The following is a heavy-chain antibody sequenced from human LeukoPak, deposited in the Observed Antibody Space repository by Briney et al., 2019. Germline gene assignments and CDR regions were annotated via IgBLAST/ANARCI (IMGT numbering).Heavy chain of an antibody. D-gene: IGHD6-19*01. V-gene: IGHV3-23*01. Sequence: GGSLRLSCAASGFTFSTYALSWVRQAPGKGLEWVSGISGSGVSTFYADSVKGRFTISRDNSMDTLYLQMNTLRAEDTAVYYCAKDRRIAVAGTGFDIWGQGTMVTVSS. J-gene: IGHJ3*02. CDR2: ISGSGVST. CDR1: GFTFSTYA. CDR3: AKDRRIAVAGTGFDI.